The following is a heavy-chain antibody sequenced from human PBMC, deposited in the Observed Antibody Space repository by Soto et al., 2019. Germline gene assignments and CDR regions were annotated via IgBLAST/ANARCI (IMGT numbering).Heavy chain of an antibody. D-gene: IGHD6-13*01. CDR3: ARHLAVSGTFNWFDP. CDR2: IYYSGTI. Sequence: QVQLQESGPGLVKPSETLSLTCTGSGGSVRRGDCYWSWIRQPPGKGLEWIGNIYYSGTIYYNPSLKSRVTISVDASKNQFSLKLSSVTAADTAVYYCARHLAVSGTFNWFDPWGQGTLVTVSS. V-gene: IGHV4-61*08. J-gene: IGHJ5*02. CDR1: GGSVRRGDCY.